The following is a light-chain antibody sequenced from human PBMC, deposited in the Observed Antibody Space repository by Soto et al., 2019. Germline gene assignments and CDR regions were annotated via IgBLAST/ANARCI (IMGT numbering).Light chain of an antibody. CDR3: QQRRNWPIT. CDR1: QSVNSY. Sequence: PGERATPSCQASQSVNSYLAWYQQRPGQAPRLLIYDASNRATGIPARFSGSGSGTDFTLTISRIEPEDFAVYYCQQRRNWPITFGQGTRLEIK. CDR2: DAS. V-gene: IGKV3-11*01. J-gene: IGKJ5*01.